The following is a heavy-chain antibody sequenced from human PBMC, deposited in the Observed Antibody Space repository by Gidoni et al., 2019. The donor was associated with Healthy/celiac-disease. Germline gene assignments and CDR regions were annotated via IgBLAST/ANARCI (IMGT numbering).Heavy chain of an antibody. CDR3: ARGAGIAAAGTGFDY. J-gene: IGHJ4*02. CDR1: GFTFSSYA. D-gene: IGHD6-13*01. V-gene: IGHV3-30*04. CDR2: ISYDGSNK. Sequence: QVQLVESGGGVVQPGRSLRLSCAASGFTFSSYAMHWVRQAPGKGLEWVAVISYDGSNKYYADSVKGRFTISRDNSKNTLYLQMNSLRAEHTAVYYCARGAGIAAAGTGFDYWGQGTLVTVSS.